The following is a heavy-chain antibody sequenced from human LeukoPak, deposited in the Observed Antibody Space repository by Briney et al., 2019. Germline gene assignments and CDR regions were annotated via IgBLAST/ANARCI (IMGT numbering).Heavy chain of an antibody. Sequence: GGSLRLSCAASGFTFTNYWMTWVRQAPGKGPEWVANIKQDGSEKYYVDSVMGRFTISRDNAKNSLSLQVNSLGAEDTAVYYCARISGWPVTFDYWGQGTLVTVSS. D-gene: IGHD6-19*01. CDR1: GFTFTNYW. CDR3: ARISGWPVTFDY. J-gene: IGHJ4*02. CDR2: IKQDGSEK. V-gene: IGHV3-7*01.